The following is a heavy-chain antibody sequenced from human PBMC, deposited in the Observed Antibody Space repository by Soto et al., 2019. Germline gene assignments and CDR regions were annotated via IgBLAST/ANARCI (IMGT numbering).Heavy chain of an antibody. CDR1: GGSISSYF. CDR3: ARGVRYLDY. D-gene: IGHD3-10*01. CDR2: IYYSGST. J-gene: IGHJ4*02. V-gene: IGHV4-59*01. Sequence: TLSLTCTVSGGSISSYFWSWIRQPPGKGLEWIGYIYYSGSTNYNPSLKSRVTISVDTSKNQFSLKLSSVTAAGTAVYYCARGVRYLDYWGTGTLVAVAS.